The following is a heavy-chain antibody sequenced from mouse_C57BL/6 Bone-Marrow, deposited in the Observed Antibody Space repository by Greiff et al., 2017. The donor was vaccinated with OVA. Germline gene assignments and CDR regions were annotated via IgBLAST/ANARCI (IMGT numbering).Heavy chain of an antibody. D-gene: IGHD2-3*01. Sequence: EVQLQESGPGLVKPSQSLSLTCSVTGYSITSGYYWNWIRQFPGNKLEWMGYISYDGSNNYNPSLKNRISITRDTSKNQFFLKLNSVTTEDTATYYCARAPFYDGYYDYFDYWGQGTTLTVSS. CDR2: ISYDGSN. V-gene: IGHV3-6*01. CDR1: GYSITSGYY. CDR3: ARAPFYDGYYDYFDY. J-gene: IGHJ2*01.